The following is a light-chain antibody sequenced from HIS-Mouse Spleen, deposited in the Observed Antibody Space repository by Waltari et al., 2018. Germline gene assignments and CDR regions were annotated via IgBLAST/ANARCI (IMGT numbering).Light chain of an antibody. CDR3: AAWDDSLSGRGV. Sequence: QSVLTPPPSASGPPGPRVTISCSGCSSNLGSHYVYWYQQLPGTAPKLLIYRNNQRPSGVPDRFSGSKSGTSASLAISGLRSEDEADYYCAAWDDSLSGRGVFGTGTKVTVL. CDR1: SSNLGSHY. V-gene: IGLV1-47*01. J-gene: IGLJ1*01. CDR2: RNN.